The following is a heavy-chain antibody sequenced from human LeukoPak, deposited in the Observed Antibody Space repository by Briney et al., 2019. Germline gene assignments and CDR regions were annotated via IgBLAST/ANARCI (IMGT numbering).Heavy chain of an antibody. Sequence: GGSLRLSCAASGFTFSDYYMSWVRQAPGKGLEWVANIKQDGSEKYYVDSVKGRFTISRDNAKNSLYLQMNSLRAEDTAVYYCARQPTIFGPHAFDIWGQGTMVTVSS. CDR1: GFTFSDYY. D-gene: IGHD3-3*01. J-gene: IGHJ3*02. CDR2: IKQDGSEK. V-gene: IGHV3-7*01. CDR3: ARQPTIFGPHAFDI.